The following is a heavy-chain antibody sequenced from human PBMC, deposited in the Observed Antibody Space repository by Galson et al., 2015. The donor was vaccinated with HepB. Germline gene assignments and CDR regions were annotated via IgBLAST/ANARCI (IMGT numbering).Heavy chain of an antibody. J-gene: IGHJ6*01. CDR1: GFTVSSNY. CDR3: ARAILSLRIAVAGPVYGMDV. V-gene: IGHV3-66*01. CDR2: IYSGGST. D-gene: IGHD6-19*01. Sequence: SLRLSCAASGFTVSSNYMSWVRQAPGKGLEWVSVIYSGGSTYYADSVKGRFTISRDNSKNTLYLQMNSLRAEDTAVYYCARAILSLRIAVAGPVYGMDVWGPRDHGHRLL.